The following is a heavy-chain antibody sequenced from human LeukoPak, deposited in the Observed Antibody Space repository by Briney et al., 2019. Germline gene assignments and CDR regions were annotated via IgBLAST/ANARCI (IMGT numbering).Heavy chain of an antibody. CDR2: IKQDGSEK. V-gene: IGHV3-7*03. Sequence: GGSLRLSCAASGFTFSSYWMSWVRQAPGRGLEWVANIKQDGSEKYYVDSVKGRFTISRDNAKNSLYLQMNSLRAEDTAVYYCARMQWLAVYFDDWGQGTLVTVPS. CDR3: ARMQWLAVYFDD. J-gene: IGHJ4*02. D-gene: IGHD6-19*01. CDR1: GFTFSSYW.